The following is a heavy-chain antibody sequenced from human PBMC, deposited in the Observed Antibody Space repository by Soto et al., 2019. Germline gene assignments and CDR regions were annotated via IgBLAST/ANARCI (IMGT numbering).Heavy chain of an antibody. CDR3: ARRPPYGGLDY. J-gene: IGHJ4*02. V-gene: IGHV1-69*06. CDR1: GGTFSSYG. CDR2: TIPIFGTA. D-gene: IGHD4-17*01. Sequence: QVQLVQSGAGVTKPGSSVKVSCKASGGTFSSYGISWVRQAPGQGLEWMGGTIPIFGTANYAQKFQGRVTITADKSTSTTYMELSSLRSEDTAVYYCARRPPYGGLDYWGQGTLVTVSS.